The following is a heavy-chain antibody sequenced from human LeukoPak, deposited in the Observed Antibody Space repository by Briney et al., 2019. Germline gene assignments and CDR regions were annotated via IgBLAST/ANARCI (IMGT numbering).Heavy chain of an antibody. CDR2: IIPIFGTA. V-gene: IGHV1-69*05. CDR1: GGPFSSYA. D-gene: IGHD4-17*01. CDR3: ARAPMTTVNYYYYMDV. Sequence: SVEVSCKASGGPFSSYAISWVRPAPGQGLEWMGGIIPIFGTANYAQKFQGRVTITTDESTSTAYMELSSLRSEDTAVYYCARAPMTTVNYYYYMDVWGKGTTVTVSS. J-gene: IGHJ6*03.